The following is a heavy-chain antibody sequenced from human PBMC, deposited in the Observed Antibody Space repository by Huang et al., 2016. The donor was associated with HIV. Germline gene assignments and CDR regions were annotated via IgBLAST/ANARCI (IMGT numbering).Heavy chain of an antibody. Sequence: VDSGGRLVQPGGSIRLSCVGSTFRFGAYWMSWVRQSPGKGLEWVANIKQDEIEKYYVDSVKGRFNISRDNAKKVLCLEMNNVRVEDTATYYCATKTAAMDIWGQGTTVTVS. CDR3: ATKTAAMDI. CDR2: IKQDEIEK. V-gene: IGHV3-7*01. D-gene: IGHD1-7*01. CDR1: TFRFGAYW. J-gene: IGHJ6*02.